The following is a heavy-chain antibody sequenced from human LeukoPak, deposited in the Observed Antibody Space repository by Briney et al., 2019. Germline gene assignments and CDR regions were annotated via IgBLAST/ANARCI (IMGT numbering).Heavy chain of an antibody. CDR2: IWYDGGNK. CDR1: GFTFSSYG. CDR3: AAHIAAAEYNWFDP. D-gene: IGHD6-13*01. Sequence: PGGSLRLSCAASGFTFSSYGMHWVRQAPGKGLEWVAVIWYDGGNKYYADSVKGRFTISRDNSKNTLYLQMNSLRAEDTAVYYCAAHIAAAEYNWFDPWGQGTLVTVSS. J-gene: IGHJ5*02. V-gene: IGHV3-33*01.